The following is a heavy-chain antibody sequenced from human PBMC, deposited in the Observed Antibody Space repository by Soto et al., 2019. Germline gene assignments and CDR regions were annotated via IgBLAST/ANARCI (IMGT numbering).Heavy chain of an antibody. V-gene: IGHV5-51*01. CDR2: IYPGDSDT. D-gene: IGHD3-10*01. CDR1: AHSFTNYC. J-gene: IGHJ6*02. CDR3: AGHSGSRASYYYFGIDF. Sequence: LKLSCKGSAHSFTNYCIGWVRQLPGKGLEWMGFIYPGDSDTRYSPSFQGQVTISADKATSTAYLQWSSLKASDTAMYYCAGHSGSRASYYYFGIDFWGQGTTVTVSS.